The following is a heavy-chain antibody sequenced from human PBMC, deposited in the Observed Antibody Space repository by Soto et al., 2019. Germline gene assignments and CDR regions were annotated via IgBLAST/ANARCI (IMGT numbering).Heavy chain of an antibody. CDR1: GGSISSAAYY. CDR2: IYYSGST. CDR3: ARRYYYDSSGYPYYYGMDV. J-gene: IGHJ6*02. D-gene: IGHD3-22*01. Sequence: SETLSLTCTISGGSISSAAYYWSWIRQHPGKGLEWIGYIYYSGSTYYNPSLKSRVTISVDTSKNQFSLKLSSVTAADTAVYYCARRYYYDSSGYPYYYGMDVWGQGTTVTVSS. V-gene: IGHV4-30-4*08.